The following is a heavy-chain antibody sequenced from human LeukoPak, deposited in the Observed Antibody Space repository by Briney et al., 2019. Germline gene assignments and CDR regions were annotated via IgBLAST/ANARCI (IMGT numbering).Heavy chain of an antibody. CDR1: GGSISSSSEY. Sequence: SETLSLTCTVSGGSISSSSEYWGWIRQPPGRGLEWIGSYYYSGSTYSNPSLKSRVSITVDTPKNQFSLKLSSVTAADKAVYDCARDLTSAWYCWDYWGQGTLVTVSS. V-gene: IGHV4-39*07. CDR3: ARDLTSAWYCWDY. D-gene: IGHD6-19*01. CDR2: YYYSGST. J-gene: IGHJ4*02.